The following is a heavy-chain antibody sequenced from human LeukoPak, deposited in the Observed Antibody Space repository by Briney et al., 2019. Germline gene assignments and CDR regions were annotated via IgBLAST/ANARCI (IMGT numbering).Heavy chain of an antibody. D-gene: IGHD5-24*01. Sequence: ASVKVSCKASGYTFTSYAMHWVRQAPGQGLDWMGRITPSGGTNYPQKFQGRVAITRDTSITTAYMDLSRLTSDDTAVYYCARDRYGDGFAHFDYWGQGALVTVSS. V-gene: IGHV1-2*02. CDR3: ARDRYGDGFAHFDY. CDR2: ITPSGGT. J-gene: IGHJ4*02. CDR1: GYTFTSYA.